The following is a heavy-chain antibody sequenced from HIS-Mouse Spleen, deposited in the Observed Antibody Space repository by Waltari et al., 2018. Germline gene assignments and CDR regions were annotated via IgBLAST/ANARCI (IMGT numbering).Heavy chain of an antibody. J-gene: IGHJ5*02. V-gene: IGHV4-31*03. CDR2: IYYSGGT. CDR1: AGPVSRGGYF. Sequence: QVQLQESGPGLVKPSQTLSLTCTVSAGPVSRGGYFRSWLRQHPGKSLEWIGYIYYSGGTYYNPSLKSRVTISVDTSKNQFSLKLSSVTAADAAVYYCARSPYYDFWSGYSDNWFDPWGQGTLVTVSS. D-gene: IGHD3-3*01. CDR3: ARSPYYDFWSGYSDNWFDP.